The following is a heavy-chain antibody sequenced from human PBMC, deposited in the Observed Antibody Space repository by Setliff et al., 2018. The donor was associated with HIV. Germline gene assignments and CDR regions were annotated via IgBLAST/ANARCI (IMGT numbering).Heavy chain of an antibody. D-gene: IGHD5-18*01. Sequence: SETLSLTCTVSGGSISSRSYYWGWIRQPPGKGLEWIGSIYYSGSTYYNPSLKSRVTISVDASKNQFSLKLSSVTAADTAVYYCASLSGYSYGYGGYHFDYWGQGTLVTVSS. CDR2: IYYSGST. CDR3: ASLSGYSYGYGGYHFDY. J-gene: IGHJ4*02. V-gene: IGHV4-39*01. CDR1: GGSISSRSYY.